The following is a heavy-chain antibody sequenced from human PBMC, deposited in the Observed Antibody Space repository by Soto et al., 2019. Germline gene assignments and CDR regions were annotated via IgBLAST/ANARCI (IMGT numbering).Heavy chain of an antibody. J-gene: IGHJ4*02. CDR2: FSLSGTT. D-gene: IGHD2-8*02. CDR3: ARGMTPPGAPAWYYFDS. CDR1: GGSISSSSY. Sequence: NPSETLSLTCAVSGGSISSSSYWSWIRQPAGKGLEWIGRFSLSGTTNYNPSLRSRVTMSADVSKNQFSLRLTSVTAADTALYYCARGMTPPGAPAWYYFDSWGQGTLVTVSS. V-gene: IGHV4-4*07.